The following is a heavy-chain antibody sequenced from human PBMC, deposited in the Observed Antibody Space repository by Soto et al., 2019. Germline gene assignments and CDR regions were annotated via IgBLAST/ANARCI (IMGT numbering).Heavy chain of an antibody. J-gene: IGHJ6*02. CDR3: ARHNYDSSGYYPYYYGMDV. V-gene: IGHV4-34*01. CDR1: GGSGGSFSGYY. D-gene: IGHD3-22*01. Sequence: SETLSLTCAVYGGSGGSFSGYYWSWIRQPPGKGLEWIGEINHSGSTNYNPSLKSRVTISVDTSKNQFSLKLSSVTAADTAVYYCARHNYDSSGYYPYYYGMDVWCQGPTVT. CDR2: INHSGST.